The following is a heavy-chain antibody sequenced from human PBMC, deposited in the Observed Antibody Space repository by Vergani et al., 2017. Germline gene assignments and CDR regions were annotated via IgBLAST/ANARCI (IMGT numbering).Heavy chain of an antibody. CDR3: AKDHYGDYVLPSDY. V-gene: IGHV3-9*01. Sequence: EVQLVESGGGLVQPGRSLRLSCAASGFTFDDYAMHWVRQAPGKGLEWVSGISWNSGSIGYADSVKGRFTISRDNAKNSLYLQMNSLRAEDTALYYCAKDHYGDYVLPSDYWGQGTLVTVSS. J-gene: IGHJ4*02. CDR1: GFTFDDYA. D-gene: IGHD4-17*01. CDR2: ISWNSGSI.